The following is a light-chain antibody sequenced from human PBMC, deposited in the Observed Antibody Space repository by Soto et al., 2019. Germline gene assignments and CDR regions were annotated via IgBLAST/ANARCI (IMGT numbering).Light chain of an antibody. CDR2: EVT. V-gene: IGLV2-8*01. J-gene: IGLJ2*01. CDR1: SSDVGGYNY. CDR3: SSYAGRNNLV. Sequence: QSVLTQPPSASGSPGQAVTIACTGTSSDVGGYNYVSWYQQHPGKAPKVMISEVTKRPSGVPDRFSGSKSGNTDSLTVSGLQAEDEADYYCSSYAGRNNLVFGGGTKLTVL.